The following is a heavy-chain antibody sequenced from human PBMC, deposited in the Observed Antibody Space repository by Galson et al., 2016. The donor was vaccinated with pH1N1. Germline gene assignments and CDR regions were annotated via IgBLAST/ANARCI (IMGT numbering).Heavy chain of an antibody. CDR3: ARAPYCSNATCYSVWFDP. D-gene: IGHD2-2*02. CDR2: ITPTGGRT. V-gene: IGHV1-46*01. CDR1: GYTFTSYY. J-gene: IGHJ5*02. Sequence: SVKVSCKASGYTFTSYYMHWVRQAPGQGLEWMGIITPTGGRTSYAQKFKDRVAMTSDTSTSTVYMELNSLRSEDTAVYYCARAPYCSNATCYSVWFDPWGQGTPVTFSS.